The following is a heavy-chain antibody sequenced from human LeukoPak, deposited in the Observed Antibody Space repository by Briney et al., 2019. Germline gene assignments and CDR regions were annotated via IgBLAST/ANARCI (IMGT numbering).Heavy chain of an antibody. CDR3: ARGRTRRYSGYDRTKYYYYYMDV. Sequence: PSETLSLTCAVYGGSFSGYYWSWIRQPPGKGLEWIGEINHSGSTNYNPSLKSRVTISVDTSKNQFSLKLSSVTAADTAVYYCARGRTRRYSGYDRTKYYYYYMDVWGKGTTVTVSS. D-gene: IGHD5-12*01. CDR1: GGSFSGYY. CDR2: INHSGST. J-gene: IGHJ6*03. V-gene: IGHV4-34*01.